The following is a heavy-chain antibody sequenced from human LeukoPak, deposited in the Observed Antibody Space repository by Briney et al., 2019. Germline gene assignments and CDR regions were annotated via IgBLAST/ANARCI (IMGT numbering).Heavy chain of an antibody. CDR1: GYTFTGYY. J-gene: IGHJ4*02. CDR2: INPNSGGT. CDR3: AREGCSGGSCYFDY. Sequence: ASVKVSCKASGYTFTGYYMRWVRQAPGQGLEWMGWINPNSGGTNYAQKFQGRVTMTRDTSISTAYMELSRLRSNDTAVYYCAREGCSGGSCYFDYWGQGTLVTVSS. D-gene: IGHD2-15*01. V-gene: IGHV1-2*02.